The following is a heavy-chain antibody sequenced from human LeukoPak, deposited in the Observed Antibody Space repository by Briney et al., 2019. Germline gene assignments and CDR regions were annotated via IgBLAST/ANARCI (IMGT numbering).Heavy chain of an antibody. CDR3: ERDAEDYGDRFDY. V-gene: IGHV4-59*01. CDR2: IYYSGST. Sequence: PSETLSLTCTVSGGSISSYYWSWIRQPPGKGLEWIGYIYYSGSTNYNPSLKSRVTISVDTSKNHFSLKLSSVTAADTAVYYCERDAEDYGDRFDYWGQGTLVTVSS. CDR1: GGSISSYY. J-gene: IGHJ4*02. D-gene: IGHD4/OR15-4a*01.